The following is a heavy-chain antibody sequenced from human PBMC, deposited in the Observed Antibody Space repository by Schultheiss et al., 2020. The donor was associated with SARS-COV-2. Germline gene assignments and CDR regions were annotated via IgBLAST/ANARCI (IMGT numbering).Heavy chain of an antibody. V-gene: IGHV4-34*01. CDR1: GGSFSGYY. CDR3: AISPNYYDSSGYAP. D-gene: IGHD3-22*01. CDR2: INHSGST. Sequence: SETLSLTCAVYGGSFSGYYWSWIRQSPGKGLEWIGEINHSGSTNYNPSLKSRVTISVDRSKNQFSLKLSSVTAADTAVYYCAISPNYYDSSGYAPWPLGTLVTVSS. J-gene: IGHJ5*02.